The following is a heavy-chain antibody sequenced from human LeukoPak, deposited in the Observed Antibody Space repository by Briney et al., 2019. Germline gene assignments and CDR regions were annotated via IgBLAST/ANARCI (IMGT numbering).Heavy chain of an antibody. D-gene: IGHD2-2*01. CDR3: AKDQYCTSTSCYVGY. J-gene: IGHJ4*02. V-gene: IGHV3-48*04. Sequence: GGSLRLSCAASGFTFSSYGMHWVRQAPGKGLEWVSYISSSSSTIYYADSVKGRFTISRDNAKNTLYLQMNSLRAEDTAVYYCAKDQYCTSTSCYVGYWGQGTLVTVSS. CDR2: ISSSSSTI. CDR1: GFTFSSYG.